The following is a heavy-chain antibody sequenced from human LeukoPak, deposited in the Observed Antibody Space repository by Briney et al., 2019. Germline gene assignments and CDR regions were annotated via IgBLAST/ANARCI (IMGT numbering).Heavy chain of an antibody. V-gene: IGHV1-2*02. J-gene: IGHJ4*02. D-gene: IGHD3-22*01. CDR3: ARRPYDSSGIPFDY. CDR2: INPNSGGT. Sequence: GASVKVSCKASGYTFTGYYMHWVRQAPGQGLEWMGWINPNSGGTNYAQKFQGRVTMTRDTSISTACMELSRLRSDDTAVYYCARRPYDSSGIPFDYWGQGTLVTVSS. CDR1: GYTFTGYY.